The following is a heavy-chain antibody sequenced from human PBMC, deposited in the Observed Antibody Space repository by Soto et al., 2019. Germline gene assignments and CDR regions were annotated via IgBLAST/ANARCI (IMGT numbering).Heavy chain of an antibody. CDR2: ISSSSSYI. J-gene: IGHJ4*02. Sequence: EVQLVESGGGLVKPGGSLRLSCAASGFTFSSYSMNWVRQAPGKGLEWVSSISSSSSYIYYADSVKGRFTISRDNAKNSLYLQMNSLRAEDTAVYYCARDEGSGDDKNENDFDYWGQGTLVTVSS. CDR3: ARDEGSGDDKNENDFDY. V-gene: IGHV3-21*01. CDR1: GFTFSSYS. D-gene: IGHD5-12*01.